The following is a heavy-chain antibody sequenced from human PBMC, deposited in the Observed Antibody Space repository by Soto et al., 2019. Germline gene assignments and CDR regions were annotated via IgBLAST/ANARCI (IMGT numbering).Heavy chain of an antibody. D-gene: IGHD3-22*01. J-gene: IGHJ6*02. CDR3: ARGSRGSSGYRYYYYGMDV. V-gene: IGHV3-33*01. CDR1: GFTFSSYG. Sequence: GGSLRLSCAASGFTFSSYGMHWVRQAPGKGLEWVAVIWYDGSNKYYADSVKGRFTISRDNSKNTLYLQMNSLRAEDTAVYYCARGSRGSSGYRYYYYGMDVWGQGTTVTVSS. CDR2: IWYDGSNK.